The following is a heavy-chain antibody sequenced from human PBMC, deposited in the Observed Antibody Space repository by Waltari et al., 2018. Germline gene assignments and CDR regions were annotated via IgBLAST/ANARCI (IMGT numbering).Heavy chain of an antibody. J-gene: IGHJ3*02. V-gene: IGHV3-33*01. CDR3: ARGDGGSGLGASDI. D-gene: IGHD3-3*01. Sequence: QVQLVESGGGVVQSGRSLRLSCVGSGFTFRNHGMNWVRQAPGKGLEWVAGIWYDGSNKNYVDSVKGRFTISRDNSKNPLYLEMNSLRAEDTAVYFCARGDGGSGLGASDIWGQGTMVTVSS. CDR1: GFTFRNHG. CDR2: IWYDGSNK.